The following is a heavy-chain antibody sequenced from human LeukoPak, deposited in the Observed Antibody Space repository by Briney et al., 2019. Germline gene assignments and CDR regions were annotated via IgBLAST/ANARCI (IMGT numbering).Heavy chain of an antibody. V-gene: IGHV3-73*01. CDR2: IRSTANNYAT. Sequence: GGSLRLSCAASGFAFSGSAIHWVRQASGKGPEWVGRIRSTANNYATAYAASLKGRFTISRDDSKNTAYLQMNSLRAEDTAVYYCAAQKRGSYRPYYFDYWGQGTLVTVSS. CDR3: AAQKRGSYRPYYFDY. J-gene: IGHJ4*02. CDR1: GFAFSGSA. D-gene: IGHD3-16*02.